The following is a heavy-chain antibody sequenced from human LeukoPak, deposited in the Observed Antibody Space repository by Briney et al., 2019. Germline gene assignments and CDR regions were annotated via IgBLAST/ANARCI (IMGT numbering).Heavy chain of an antibody. CDR2: IYYSGST. Sequence: SETLSLTCSVSGGSISRSDYYWSWIRQPPGKGLEWIGYIYYSGSTNYNPSLKSRVTISVDTSKNQFSLKLSSVTAADTAVYYCARGVPPDYWGQGTLVTVSS. CDR1: GGSISRSDYY. D-gene: IGHD5/OR15-5a*01. CDR3: ARGVPPDY. J-gene: IGHJ4*02. V-gene: IGHV4-61*08.